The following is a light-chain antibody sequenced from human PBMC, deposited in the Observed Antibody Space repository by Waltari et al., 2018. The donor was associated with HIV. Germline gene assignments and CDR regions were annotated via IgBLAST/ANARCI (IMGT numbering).Light chain of an antibody. V-gene: IGKV4-1*01. CDR3: QQYHVTPPT. Sequence: DIVMTQSPDSLVVSLGARATIKCKSSQSVLHTSNSKNFLAWYQQKSGQAPRLIIYWASTRESGVPARFSGSGSGTNFTLTINNLQSEDVAVYYCQQYHVTPPTFGQGT. CDR2: WAS. J-gene: IGKJ1*01. CDR1: QSVLHTSNSKNF.